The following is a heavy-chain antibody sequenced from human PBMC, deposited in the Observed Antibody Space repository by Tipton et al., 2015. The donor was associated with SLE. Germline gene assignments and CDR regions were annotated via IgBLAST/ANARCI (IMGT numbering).Heavy chain of an antibody. J-gene: IGHJ4*02. V-gene: IGHV4-39*07. Sequence: TLSLTCTVSGGSISSSTYYWGWIRQPPGKGLEWIGSIYYSGSTYYNPSLKSRVIISLDTSKNHFSLKLSSVTAADTAVYYCARVPRTFYYDYSGHFDYWGPGTLVTVSS. D-gene: IGHD3-22*01. CDR2: IYYSGST. CDR1: GGSISSSTYY. CDR3: ARVPRTFYYDYSGHFDY.